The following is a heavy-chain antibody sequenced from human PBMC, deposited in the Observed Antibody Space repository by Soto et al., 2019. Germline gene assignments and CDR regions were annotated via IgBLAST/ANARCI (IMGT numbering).Heavy chain of an antibody. CDR2: IYFSVTT. CDR3: ASGDAWGVLLAF. CDR1: GAAINSGGYY. D-gene: IGHD3-10*01. Sequence: SETLSLTCNVSGAAINSGGYYWSWVLHLPGKGLEWIGYIYFSVTTYYNPSLESRLTISLDTSQNRLALQMTSVSAADTAVYYCASGDAWGVLLAFWGQGILVTVSS. V-gene: IGHV4-31*03. J-gene: IGHJ4*02.